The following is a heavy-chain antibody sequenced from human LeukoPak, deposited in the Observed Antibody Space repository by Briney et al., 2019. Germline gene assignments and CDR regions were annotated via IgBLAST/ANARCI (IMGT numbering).Heavy chain of an antibody. CDR2: ISYSGNT. J-gene: IGHJ4*02. V-gene: IGHV4-59*08. CDR3: ARQGGYIAPLAL. D-gene: IGHD6-13*01. Sequence: SETLSLTCTVSGGSNSSYYWSWIRHPPGKGLELIGYISYSGNTNYNPSLKSRVTISVDTSKNQFSLKLTSVTAADTAVYYCARQGGYIAPLALWGQGTLVTVSA. CDR1: GGSNSSYY.